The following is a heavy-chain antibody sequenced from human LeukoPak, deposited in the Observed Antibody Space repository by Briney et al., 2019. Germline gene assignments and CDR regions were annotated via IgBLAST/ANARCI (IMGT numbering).Heavy chain of an antibody. Sequence: PSETLSLTCAVYGGSFSGCYWSWIRQPPGKGLEWIGEINHSGSTNYNPSLKSRVTISVDTSKNQFSLKLSSVTAADTAVYYCARTEVWFGELPSDYWGQGTLVTVSS. CDR3: ARTEVWFGELPSDY. V-gene: IGHV4-34*01. CDR1: GGSFSGCY. D-gene: IGHD3-10*01. J-gene: IGHJ4*02. CDR2: INHSGST.